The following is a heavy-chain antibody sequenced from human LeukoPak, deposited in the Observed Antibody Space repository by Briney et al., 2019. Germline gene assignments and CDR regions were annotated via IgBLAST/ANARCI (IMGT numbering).Heavy chain of an antibody. CDR2: IIPIFGTA. CDR3: ARGHYDYVWGSYSWFDP. D-gene: IGHD3-16*01. Sequence: SVKVSCKASGYAFTSYGISWVRQAPGQGLEWMGGIIPIFGTANYAQKFQGRVTITADKSTSTAYMELSSLRSEDTAVYYCARGHYDYVWGSYSWFDPWGQGTLVTVSS. CDR1: GYAFTSYG. J-gene: IGHJ5*02. V-gene: IGHV1-69*06.